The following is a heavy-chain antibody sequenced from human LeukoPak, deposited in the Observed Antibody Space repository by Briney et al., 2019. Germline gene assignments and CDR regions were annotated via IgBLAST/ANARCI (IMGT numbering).Heavy chain of an antibody. CDR2: MCGTAGCT. D-gene: IGHD3-22*01. J-gene: IGHJ5*02. V-gene: IGHV3-23*01. CDR1: GFTFYMYA. Sequence: GGSLTLSCQASGFTFYMYAMSWVRQAPGKGLEWVASMCGTAGCTFYPDSVKGRFTISRDNSKNVLYLRMNSLTAEDTAIYYCAKDRPNFHENSGHYYRRDGDPWGQGTLVTVSS. CDR3: AKDRPNFHENSGHYYRRDGDP.